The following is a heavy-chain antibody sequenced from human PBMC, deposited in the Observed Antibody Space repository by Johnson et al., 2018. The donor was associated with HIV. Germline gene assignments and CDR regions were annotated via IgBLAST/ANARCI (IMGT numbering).Heavy chain of an antibody. Sequence: QVQLVESGGGLVKPGGSLRLSCAASGFTFSDFYMVWIRQAPGKGLEWLSYISSSGSTIYYADSVKGRFTIYRDNAKNSLYLQMNRLRAEDTAVYYCARSEVSSGYYYTPFVDAFDIWGQGTMVTVSS. V-gene: IGHV3-11*04. CDR1: GFTFSDFY. CDR2: ISSSGSTI. CDR3: ARSEVSSGYYYTPFVDAFDI. D-gene: IGHD3-22*01. J-gene: IGHJ3*02.